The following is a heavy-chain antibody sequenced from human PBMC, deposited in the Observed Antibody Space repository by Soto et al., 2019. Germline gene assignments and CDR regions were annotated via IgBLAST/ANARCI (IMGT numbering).Heavy chain of an antibody. CDR2: TYYRSKWYN. V-gene: IGHV6-1*01. CDR1: GDSVSSNSAA. D-gene: IGHD3-10*01. Sequence: SQTLSLTRAISGDSVSSNSAAWNWIRQSPSRGLEWLGRTYYRSKWYNDYAVSVKSRITINPDTSKNQFSLQLNSVTPEDTAVYYCARGVGPMVRGVITTTDYWGQGTLVTVSS. J-gene: IGHJ4*02. CDR3: ARGVGPMVRGVITTTDY.